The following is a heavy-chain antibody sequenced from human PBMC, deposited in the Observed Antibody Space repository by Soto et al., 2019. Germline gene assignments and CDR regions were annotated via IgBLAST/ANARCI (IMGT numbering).Heavy chain of an antibody. CDR3: SRQGENFLTGFFSFDL. CDR2: VYYSGSV. Sequence: SETLSLTCAVSGGSISSSPYYWAWIRQPPGKGPEWIGSVYYSGSVYYNPPLKSRVAISLDTSKNQFPLTLNSGTAADSVFFYWSRQGENFLTGFFSFDLWGQGALVTVSS. D-gene: IGHD3-9*01. CDR1: GGSISSSPYY. V-gene: IGHV4-39*01. J-gene: IGHJ4*03.